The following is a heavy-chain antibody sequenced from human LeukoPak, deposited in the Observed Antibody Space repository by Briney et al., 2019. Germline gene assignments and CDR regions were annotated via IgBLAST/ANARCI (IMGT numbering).Heavy chain of an antibody. J-gene: IGHJ4*02. CDR2: ISSSSSYI. CDR1: GFTFSSYA. CDR3: ARDHSSGWSGDY. D-gene: IGHD6-19*01. Sequence: GGSLRLSCAASGFTFSSYAMSWVRQAPGKGLEWVSSISSSSSYIYYADSVKGRFTISRDNAKNPLYLQMNSLRAEDTAVYYCARDHSSGWSGDYWGQGTLVTVSS. V-gene: IGHV3-21*01.